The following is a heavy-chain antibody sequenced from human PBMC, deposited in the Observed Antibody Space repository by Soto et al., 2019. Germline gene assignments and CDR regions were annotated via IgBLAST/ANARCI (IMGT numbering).Heavy chain of an antibody. CDR3: VREKVRPPNTFDYFDY. V-gene: IGHV1-18*01. CDR1: GYTFTNFG. Sequence: GASVKVSCKASGYTFTNFGISWVRQAPGQGLEWMGWISAYNGNTNYAQNFQGRVTMTTDKSTSTAYMELRSLRSDDTAVYYCVREKVRPPNTFDYFDYWGQGALVTVSS. J-gene: IGHJ4*02. D-gene: IGHD3-3*02. CDR2: ISAYNGNT.